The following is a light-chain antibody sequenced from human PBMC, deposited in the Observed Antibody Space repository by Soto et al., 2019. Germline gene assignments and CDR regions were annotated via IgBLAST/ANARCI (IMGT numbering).Light chain of an antibody. V-gene: IGLV2-14*03. CDR2: DVA. J-gene: IGLJ1*01. CDR1: SSDVGAYNF. Sequence: QSVLTQPASVSGSPGQSITISCTGTSSDVGAYNFVSWYQHYPDKAPKVVIYDVASRPSGVSYRFSASKSGNTASLTISGLQAEDEADYYCMSFTSSNTYVFGTGTKVTVL. CDR3: MSFTSSNTYV.